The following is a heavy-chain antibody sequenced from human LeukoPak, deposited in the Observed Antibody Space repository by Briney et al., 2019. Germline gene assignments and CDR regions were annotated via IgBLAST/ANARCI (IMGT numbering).Heavy chain of an antibody. Sequence: SETLSLTCTVSGGSISSSSYYWGWIRQPPGKGLEWIGSTYYSGSTYYNPSLKSRVTISVDTSKNQFSLKLSSVTAADTAVYYCARYRVTMVRGGHNWFDPWGQGTLVTVSS. V-gene: IGHV4-39*01. CDR3: ARYRVTMVRGGHNWFDP. CDR2: TYYSGST. J-gene: IGHJ5*02. CDR1: GGSISSSSYY. D-gene: IGHD3-10*01.